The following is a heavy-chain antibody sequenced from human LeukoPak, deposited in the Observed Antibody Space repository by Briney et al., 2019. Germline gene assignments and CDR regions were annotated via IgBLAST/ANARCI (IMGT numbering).Heavy chain of an antibody. Sequence: PGGSLRLSCVASGFTFSSYSMNWVRQAPGKGLEWVSSISSSSNYIYYADSVKGRFTISRDNAKNTLYLQMNSLRAEDTAVYYCARRSAAKDAFDIWGQGTKVTVSS. J-gene: IGHJ3*02. CDR3: ARRSAAKDAFDI. CDR1: GFTFSSYS. V-gene: IGHV3-21*01. CDR2: ISSSSNYI. D-gene: IGHD6-25*01.